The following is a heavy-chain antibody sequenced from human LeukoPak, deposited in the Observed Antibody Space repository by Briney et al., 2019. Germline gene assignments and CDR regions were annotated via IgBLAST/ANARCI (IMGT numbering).Heavy chain of an antibody. D-gene: IGHD6-13*01. Sequence: GALRLSCAASGFTFSSYSMNWVRQAPGKGLEWVSAISGSGDSTYYADSVKGRFTISRDNSKNTLYLKMTSLRAEDTAVYYCAKDQNPPLQQLGYWGQGTLVTVSS. V-gene: IGHV3-23*01. CDR2: ISGSGDST. J-gene: IGHJ4*02. CDR1: GFTFSSYS. CDR3: AKDQNPPLQQLGY.